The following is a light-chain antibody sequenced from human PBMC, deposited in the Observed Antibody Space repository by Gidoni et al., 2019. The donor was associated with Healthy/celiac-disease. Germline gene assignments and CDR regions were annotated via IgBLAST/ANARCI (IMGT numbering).Light chain of an antibody. CDR1: QDISNY. V-gene: IGKV1-33*01. Sequence: DIQMTQSPSSLSASVGDRVTITCQASQDISNYLNWYQQKPGKATKLLIYDASNLETGVPSRFSGSGSGTDFTFTISSLQPEDIVTYYCQQYDNLPPILTFGGGTKVEIK. CDR2: DAS. CDR3: QQYDNLPPILT. J-gene: IGKJ4*01.